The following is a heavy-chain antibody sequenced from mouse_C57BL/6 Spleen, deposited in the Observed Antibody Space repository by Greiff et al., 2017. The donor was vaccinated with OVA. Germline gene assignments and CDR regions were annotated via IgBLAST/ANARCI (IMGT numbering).Heavy chain of an antibody. V-gene: IGHV1-59*01. Sequence: VQLQQPGAELVRPGTSVKLSCKASGYTFTSYWMHWVKQRPGQGLEWIGVIDPSDSYTNYNQKFKGKATLTVDTSSSTAYMQLSSLTSEDSAVYYCARGEQGYFDYWGQGTTLTVSS. CDR1: GYTFTSYW. J-gene: IGHJ2*01. CDR2: IDPSDSYT. CDR3: ARGEQGYFDY.